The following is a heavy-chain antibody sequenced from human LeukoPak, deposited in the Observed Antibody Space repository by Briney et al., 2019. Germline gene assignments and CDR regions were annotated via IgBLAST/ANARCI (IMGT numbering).Heavy chain of an antibody. CDR3: ARHSNYYYGSESYSDY. D-gene: IGHD3-10*01. CDR1: GGSFSGYY. J-gene: IGHJ4*02. V-gene: IGHV4-34*01. Sequence: PSETLSLTCAVYGGSFSGYYWSWIRQPPGKGLEWIGSIYYSGSTYYNPSLKSRVTISVDTSKNQFSLKLSSVTAADTAVYYCARHSNYYYGSESYSDYWGQGTLVTVSS. CDR2: IYYSGST.